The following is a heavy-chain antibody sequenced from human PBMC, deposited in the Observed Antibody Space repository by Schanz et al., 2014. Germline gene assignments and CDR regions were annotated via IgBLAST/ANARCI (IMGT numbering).Heavy chain of an antibody. Sequence: VQLVESGGGLVQPGGSLRLSCAASGFTFGTFWMSWVRQAPGQGLEKVAVTSTDGTKTYYAASVRGRFTISRDNSKNTVYLQMNSLRSEDTAVYYCTRDRGALINHNDALDLWGQGTMVSVSS. CDR1: GFTFGTFW. D-gene: IGHD3-16*01. V-gene: IGHV3-30*03. CDR3: TRDRGALINHNDALDL. J-gene: IGHJ3*01. CDR2: TSTDGTKT.